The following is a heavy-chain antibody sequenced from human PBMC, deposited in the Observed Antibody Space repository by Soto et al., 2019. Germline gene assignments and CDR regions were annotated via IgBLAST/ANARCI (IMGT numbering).Heavy chain of an antibody. V-gene: IGHV1-18*01. CDR1: GYTFTTYD. CDR2: ISTYNGNT. CDR3: ARGPTDYYDNSGNYFLDY. J-gene: IGHJ4*02. Sequence: QVQLVQSGAEVKKPGASVKVSCKASGYTFTTYDMSWVRQAPGQGLDWMGWISTYNGNTKYAERLQGRVTMTTDTTTSTAYMELRSLTSDDTAVYYCARGPTDYYDNSGNYFLDYWGQGTLVTVSS. D-gene: IGHD3-22*01.